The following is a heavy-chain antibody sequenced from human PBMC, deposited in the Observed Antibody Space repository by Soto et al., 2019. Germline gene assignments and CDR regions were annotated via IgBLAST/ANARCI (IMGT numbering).Heavy chain of an antibody. V-gene: IGHV3-23*01. Sequence: VQLLESGGGLVQPGGSLRLSCAASGFTFSSYAMSWVRQAPGKGLEWVSAISGSGGSTYYADSVKGRFTISRDNSKNTLYLQMNSLRAEDTAVYYCAKWAGIAAAGTRGYYYYYGMDVWGQGTTVTVSS. CDR3: AKWAGIAAAGTRGYYYYYGMDV. D-gene: IGHD6-13*01. CDR1: GFTFSSYA. CDR2: ISGSGGST. J-gene: IGHJ6*02.